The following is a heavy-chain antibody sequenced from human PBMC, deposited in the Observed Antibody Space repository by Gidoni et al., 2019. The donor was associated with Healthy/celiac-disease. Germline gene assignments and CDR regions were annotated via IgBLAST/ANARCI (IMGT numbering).Heavy chain of an antibody. V-gene: IGHV4-34*01. CDR2: INHSGST. CDR1: GGSFSGYY. J-gene: IGHJ5*02. Sequence: QVQLQQWGAGLLKPSETLSLTCAVYGGSFSGYYWSWIRQPPGKGLEWIGEINHSGSTNYNPSLKSRVTTSVDTSKNQFSLKLSSVTAADTAVYYCARGRWRGGWFDPWGQGTLVTVSS. D-gene: IGHD2-15*01. CDR3: ARGRWRGGWFDP.